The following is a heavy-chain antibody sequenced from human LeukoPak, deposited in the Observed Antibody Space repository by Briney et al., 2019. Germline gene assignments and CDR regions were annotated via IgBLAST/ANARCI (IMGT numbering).Heavy chain of an antibody. V-gene: IGHV3-74*01. CDR3: ARDPRNKGFDP. CDR1: GFTFSGYW. Sequence: GGSLRLSCAASGFTFSGYWMQWARQSPGKGLVWVSCINGDGSDTRYADSVKGRFTISRDNAKNTLYLQMNSLRVEDTAVYYCARDPRNKGFDPWGQGTLVTVSS. D-gene: IGHD1/OR15-1a*01. J-gene: IGHJ5*02. CDR2: INGDGSDT.